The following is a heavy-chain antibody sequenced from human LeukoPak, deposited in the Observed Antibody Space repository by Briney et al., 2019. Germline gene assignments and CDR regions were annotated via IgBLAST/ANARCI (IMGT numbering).Heavy chain of an antibody. D-gene: IGHD4-17*01. CDR2: IYYSGST. CDR1: GGSISSSSYY. J-gene: IGHJ6*02. CDR3: AITVTEGYYYYYGMDV. Sequence: SETLSLTCTVSGGSISSSSYYWGWIRQPPGKGLEWIGSIYYSGSTYYNPSLKSRVTISVDTSKNQFSLKLSSVTDADTAVYYCAITVTEGYYYYYGMDVWGQGTTVTVSS. V-gene: IGHV4-39*01.